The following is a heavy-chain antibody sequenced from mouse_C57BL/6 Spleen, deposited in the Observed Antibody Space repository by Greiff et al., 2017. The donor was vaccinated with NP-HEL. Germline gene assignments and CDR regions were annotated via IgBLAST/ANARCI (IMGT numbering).Heavy chain of an antibody. Sequence: QVQLQQPGAELVKPGASVKLSCKASGYTFTSYWMHWVKQRPGQGLEWIGMIHPNSGSTNYNEKFKSKATLTVDKSSSTAYMQLSSLTSEDSAVYYCARDGSSYPDAMDYWGQGTSVTVSS. CDR2: IHPNSGST. J-gene: IGHJ4*01. CDR3: ARDGSSYPDAMDY. V-gene: IGHV1-64*01. CDR1: GYTFTSYW. D-gene: IGHD1-1*01.